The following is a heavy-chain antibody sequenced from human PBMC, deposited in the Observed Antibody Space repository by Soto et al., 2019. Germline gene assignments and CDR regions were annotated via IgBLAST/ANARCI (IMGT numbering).Heavy chain of an antibody. CDR1: GYTFTSYG. Sequence: ASVKVSCKASGYTFTSYGISWVRQAPGQGLEWMGWISAYNGNTNYAQKLQGRVTMTTDTSTSTAYMELRSLRSDDTAVYYCARRKAPKNAPLLGYFDDWGQGTLVPVSS. V-gene: IGHV1-18*01. D-gene: IGHD1-1*01. J-gene: IGHJ4*02. CDR2: ISAYNGNT. CDR3: ARRKAPKNAPLLGYFDD.